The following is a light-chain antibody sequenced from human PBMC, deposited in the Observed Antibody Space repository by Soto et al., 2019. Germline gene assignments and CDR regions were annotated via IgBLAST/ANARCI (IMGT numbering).Light chain of an antibody. V-gene: IGLV2-8*01. Sequence: QSALTQPPSASGSPGQSVAISCTGTGSDVGAYNYVSWYQQHPGKAPKLMIFDVGKRPSGVPDRFSGSKSGNTASLTVSGLQAEDEADYYCSSYAGSNNIVVFGGGTKLTVL. CDR1: GSDVGAYNY. CDR2: DVG. J-gene: IGLJ2*01. CDR3: SSYAGSNNIVV.